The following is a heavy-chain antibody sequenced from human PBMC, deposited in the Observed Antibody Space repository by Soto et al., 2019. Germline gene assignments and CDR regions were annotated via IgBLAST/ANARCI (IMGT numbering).Heavy chain of an antibody. V-gene: IGHV1-18*01. Sequence: ASVKVSCKASGYTFISHPISWVRQAPGQGLEWMGWISTSNGNTNYAQKFQGRVTMTTDTSTSTAYMELRGLRSDDTAVYFCARAMSTVTSTPLNYWGQGTLVTVSS. CDR1: GYTFISHP. CDR2: ISTSNGNT. D-gene: IGHD4-4*01. J-gene: IGHJ4*02. CDR3: ARAMSTVTSTPLNY.